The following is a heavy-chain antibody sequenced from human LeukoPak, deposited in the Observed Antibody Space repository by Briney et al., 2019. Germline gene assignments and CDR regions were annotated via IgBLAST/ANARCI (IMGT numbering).Heavy chain of an antibody. Sequence: GGSLRLSCAASGFTFSSYEMNWVRQAPGKGLEWVSYISSSGSTIYYADSVKGRFTISRDNAKNSLYLQMNSLRAEDTAVYYCARGGPKVTLVGATPLDYWGQGTLVTVSS. D-gene: IGHD1-26*01. CDR3: ARGGPKVTLVGATPLDY. CDR2: ISSSGSTI. J-gene: IGHJ4*02. V-gene: IGHV3-48*03. CDR1: GFTFSSYE.